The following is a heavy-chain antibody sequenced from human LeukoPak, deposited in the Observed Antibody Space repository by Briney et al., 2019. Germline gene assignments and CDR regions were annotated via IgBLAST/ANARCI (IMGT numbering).Heavy chain of an antibody. V-gene: IGHV3-33*06. D-gene: IGHD4-11*01. Sequence: PGMSLRLSCVASGFTFSHYGMHWVRQAPGKGLEWVAVIWNDGSNRYYADSVKGRFTISRDNSKNTVYLQMNSLRAADTSVYYCAKDAQRGFDYSNSLEYWGKGTLVTVSS. J-gene: IGHJ4*02. CDR2: IWNDGSNR. CDR3: AKDAQRGFDYSNSLEY. CDR1: GFTFSHYG.